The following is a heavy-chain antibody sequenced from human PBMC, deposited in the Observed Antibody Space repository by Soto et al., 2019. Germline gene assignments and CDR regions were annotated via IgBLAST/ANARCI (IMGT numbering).Heavy chain of an antibody. CDR3: ASDSSGPKGY. J-gene: IGHJ4*02. Sequence: PSETVSLTCTVSGGSISSSSYYWGWIRQPPGKGLEWIGSIYYSGSTYYNPSLKSRVTISVDTSKNQFSLKLSSVTAADTAVYYCASDSSGPKGYWGQGTLVTVSS. CDR1: GGSISSSSYY. D-gene: IGHD3-22*01. V-gene: IGHV4-39*01. CDR2: IYYSGST.